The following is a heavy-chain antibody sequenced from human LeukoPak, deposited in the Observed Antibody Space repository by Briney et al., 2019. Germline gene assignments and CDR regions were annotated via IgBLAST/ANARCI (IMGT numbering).Heavy chain of an antibody. V-gene: IGHV3-23*01. J-gene: IGHJ5*02. CDR1: GIVFSNTA. CDR2: ISGGGERT. D-gene: IGHD6-19*01. CDR3: GKDGGQYSSGPEFDP. Sequence: GSLRLSCAASGIVFSNTAMNWARQSPGRGLEWVSAISGGGERTFYADSVKGRFTISGDNSKNMVYLQMNSLRADDTAIYYCGKDGGQYSSGPEFDPRGQGALVTVSS.